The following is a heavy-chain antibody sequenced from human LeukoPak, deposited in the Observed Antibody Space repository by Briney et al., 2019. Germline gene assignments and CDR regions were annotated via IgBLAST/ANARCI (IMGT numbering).Heavy chain of an antibody. D-gene: IGHD6-19*01. CDR1: GFTFSSYG. J-gene: IGHJ6*02. CDR3: AKDLIRSNRGYSSGWHPPYYYYGMDV. V-gene: IGHV3-30*18. Sequence: HPGGSLRLSCAASGFTFSSYGMHWVRQAPGKGLEWVAVISYDGSNKYYADSVKGRFTISRDNSKNTLYLQMNSLRAEDTAVYYCAKDLIRSNRGYSSGWHPPYYYYGMDVWGQGTTVTVSS. CDR2: ISYDGSNK.